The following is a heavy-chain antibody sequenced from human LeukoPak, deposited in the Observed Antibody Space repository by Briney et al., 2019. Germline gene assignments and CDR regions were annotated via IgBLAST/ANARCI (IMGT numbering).Heavy chain of an antibody. D-gene: IGHD6-19*01. Sequence: GGSLRLSCAASGFTFSSYGMHWVRQAPGKGLEWVAVISYDGSNKYYADSVKGRFTISRDNSKNTLYLQMNSLRAEDTAVYYCAKDPRYSSSPFDYWGQGTLVTVSS. CDR1: GFTFSSYG. V-gene: IGHV3-30*18. CDR2: ISYDGSNK. CDR3: AKDPRYSSSPFDY. J-gene: IGHJ4*02.